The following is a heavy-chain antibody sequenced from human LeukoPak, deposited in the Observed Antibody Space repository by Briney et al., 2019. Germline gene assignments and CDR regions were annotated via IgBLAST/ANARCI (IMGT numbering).Heavy chain of an antibody. V-gene: IGHV3-53*01. Sequence: PGGSLRLSCAASGFTVSSNYMSWVRQAPGKGLEWVSIIYSGGNTYYADSVKGRFTISRDNSKNTLYLQMTSLRAEDTAVYYCTRVKVAGSSDYWGQGTLLTVSS. D-gene: IGHD6-19*01. CDR1: GFTVSSNY. CDR2: IYSGGNT. J-gene: IGHJ4*02. CDR3: TRVKVAGSSDY.